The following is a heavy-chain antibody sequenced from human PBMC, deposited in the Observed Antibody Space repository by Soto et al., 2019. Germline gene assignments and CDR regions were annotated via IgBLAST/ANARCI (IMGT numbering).Heavy chain of an antibody. CDR1: GGSISSGDYY. V-gene: IGHV4-30-4*01. CDR2: IYNSGST. Sequence: QVQLQESGPGLVEPSQTLSLTCTVSGGSISSGDYYWSWIRQPPGKGLEWIGHIYNSGSTYTNPSLRSRGTISVDTSKNHFSLKLSSGTAADTAIYYCARGPSADKVDYWGQGALVTVSS. CDR3: ARGPSADKVDY. D-gene: IGHD3-3*01. J-gene: IGHJ4*02.